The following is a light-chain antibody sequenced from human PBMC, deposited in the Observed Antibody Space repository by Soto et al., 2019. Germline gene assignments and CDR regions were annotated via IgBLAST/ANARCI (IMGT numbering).Light chain of an antibody. J-gene: IGLJ2*01. V-gene: IGLV2-8*01. CDR2: EVT. CDR1: SSDIRDSNY. Sequence: QSVLTQPPSASGSPGQSVTLSCSGISSDIRDSNYVSWYQQHPGKAPKLVISEVTKRPSGVPDRFSGSRSGTTAFLTISGLQTEDEADYYCGSKAGSDKHVVFGGGTQLTVL. CDR3: GSKAGSDKHVV.